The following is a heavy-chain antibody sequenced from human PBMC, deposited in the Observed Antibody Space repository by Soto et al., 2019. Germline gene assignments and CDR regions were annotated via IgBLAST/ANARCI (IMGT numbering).Heavy chain of an antibody. CDR1: GFTFSSYW. V-gene: IGHV3-74*01. CDR3: ARAYYDFWSGFKGKQYHYGMDV. Sequence: GGSLRLSCAASGFTFSSYWMHWVRQAPGKGLVWVPRINSDGSSTSYADSVKGRSTISRDNAKNTLYLQMNSLRAEDTAVYYCARAYYDFWSGFKGKQYHYGMDVWGQGTTVTVSS. J-gene: IGHJ6*02. CDR2: INSDGSST. D-gene: IGHD3-3*01.